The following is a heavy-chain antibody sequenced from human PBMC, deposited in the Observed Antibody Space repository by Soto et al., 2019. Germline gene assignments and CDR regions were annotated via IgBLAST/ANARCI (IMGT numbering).Heavy chain of an antibody. J-gene: IGHJ4*02. CDR1: GFSFSDYW. V-gene: IGHV3-7*05. CDR3: AAGRWMVRY. CDR2: VKQDGSEK. D-gene: IGHD6-19*01. Sequence: EVQLVESGGGLVQPGGSLRVSCETSGFSFSDYWMSWVRQSPGKGMEWVASVKQDGSEKNYVDSVKGRFSISRDNARKSVYLQMNSLRGEDTAVYHCAAGRWMVRYWGQGTLVTVSS.